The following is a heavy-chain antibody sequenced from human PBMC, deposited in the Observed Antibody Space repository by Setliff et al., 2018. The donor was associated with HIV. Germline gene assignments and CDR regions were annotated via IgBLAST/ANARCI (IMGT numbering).Heavy chain of an antibody. V-gene: IGHV4-61*02. CDR1: GGSISSGSYY. CDR3: ASQYYYGSGSYLHYGMDV. J-gene: IGHJ6*02. CDR2: IYTSGST. Sequence: SETLSLTCTVSGGSISSGSYYWSWIRQPAGKGLEWIGRIYTSGSTNYNPSLKSRVTISVDTSKNQFSLKLSSVTAADTAVYYCASQYYYGSGSYLHYGMDVWGQGTTVTVS. D-gene: IGHD3-10*01.